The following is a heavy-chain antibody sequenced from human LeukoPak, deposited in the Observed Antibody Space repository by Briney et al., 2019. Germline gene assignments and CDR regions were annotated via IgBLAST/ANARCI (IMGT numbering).Heavy chain of an antibody. J-gene: IGHJ2*01. CDR3: ARERTTVTTRAYWYFDL. V-gene: IGHV4-30-2*01. D-gene: IGHD4-17*01. Sequence: SQTLSLTCTVSGGSISSGGYYWSWIRQRPGKGLEWIGYIYHSGSTYYNPSLKSRVTISVDRSKNQFSLKLSSVTAADTAVYYCARERTTVTTRAYWYFDLWGRGTLVTVSS. CDR2: IYHSGST. CDR1: GGSISSGGYY.